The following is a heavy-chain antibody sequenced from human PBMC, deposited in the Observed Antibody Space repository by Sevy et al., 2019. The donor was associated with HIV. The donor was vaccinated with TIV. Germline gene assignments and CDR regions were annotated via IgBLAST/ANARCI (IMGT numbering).Heavy chain of an antibody. Sequence: ASVKVSCKASGGTFSNYGFHWVRQAPGQGLKWMGGIIPIFGTPNYAQQFQGRVTITADGSTSTAYMELSSLTSDYTAVYYCATSGTTGTTSHFDFWGPGTLVTVSS. CDR3: ATSGTTGTTSHFDF. V-gene: IGHV1-69*13. CDR1: GGTFSNYG. CDR2: IIPIFGTP. J-gene: IGHJ4*02. D-gene: IGHD1-1*01.